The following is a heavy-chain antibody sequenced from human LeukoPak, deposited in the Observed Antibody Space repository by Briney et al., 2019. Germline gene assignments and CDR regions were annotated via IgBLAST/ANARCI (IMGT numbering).Heavy chain of an antibody. D-gene: IGHD3-3*01. CDR3: AKDHYWSIDY. J-gene: IGHJ4*02. Sequence: GGSLRLSCAASGFTFSSYAITWVRQAPGQGLVWVSRIKGDGISTNYADSVKGRFTISRDIAKNTLYLQMNSLRAEDTGVYYCAKDHYWSIDYWGRGTLVTVSS. CDR2: IKGDGIST. CDR1: GFTFSSYA. V-gene: IGHV3-74*01.